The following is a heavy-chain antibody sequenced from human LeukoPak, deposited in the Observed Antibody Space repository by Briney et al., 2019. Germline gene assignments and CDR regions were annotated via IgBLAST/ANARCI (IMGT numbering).Heavy chain of an antibody. V-gene: IGHV3-20*04. J-gene: IGHJ5*02. Sequence: PGGSLRLSCAASGFTFDDYGMSWGRQAPGKGLEWVSGINWNGGSTEYADSVKGRFTISRDNAKNSLYLQMNSLRAEDTAVYYCARGRKQWLEGYWFDPWGQGTLVTVSS. CDR2: INWNGGST. CDR3: ARGRKQWLEGYWFDP. CDR1: GFTFDDYG. D-gene: IGHD6-19*01.